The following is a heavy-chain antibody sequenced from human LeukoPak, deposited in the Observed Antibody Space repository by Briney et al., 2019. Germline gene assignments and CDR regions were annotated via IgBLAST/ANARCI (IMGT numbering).Heavy chain of an antibody. CDR3: AIAGDSSTNCYRCFGN. V-gene: IGHV5-51*01. CDR1: GYRFTSYW. D-gene: IGHD2-2*02. CDR2: MYPGDSDT. J-gene: IGHJ4*02. Sequence: GESLKISCQGSGYRFTSYWIGWLRQMPGQGLECVAIMYPGDSDTRYNPSFQGQVTILVDKSISTAYLQWSSLQASDTAMYYCAIAGDSSTNCYRCFGNWGQGTRVTVSS.